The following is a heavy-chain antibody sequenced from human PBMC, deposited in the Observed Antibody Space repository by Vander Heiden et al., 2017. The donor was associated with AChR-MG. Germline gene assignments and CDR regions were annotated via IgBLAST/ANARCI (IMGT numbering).Heavy chain of an antibody. J-gene: IGHJ4*02. CDR1: GFTFSRYA. V-gene: IGHV3-30-3*01. Sequence: QVQLVASGGGVVQPGRSLRLSCAASGFTFSRYAMHWVRQAPGKGLEWVAVISYDGSNKYYADSVKGRFTISRDNSKNTLYLQMNSLRAEDTAVYYCARGGVRRYCSGGSCSNFDYWGQGTLVTVSS. CDR2: ISYDGSNK. D-gene: IGHD2-15*01. CDR3: ARGGVRRYCSGGSCSNFDY.